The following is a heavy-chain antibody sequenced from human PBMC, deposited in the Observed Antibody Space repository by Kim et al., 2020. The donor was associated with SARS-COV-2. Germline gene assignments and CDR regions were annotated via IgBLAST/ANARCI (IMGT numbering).Heavy chain of an antibody. CDR2: IYSGGST. V-gene: IGHV3-53*01. J-gene: IGHJ5*02. CDR3: ARGGMATMNGGNWFDP. Sequence: GGSLRLSCAASGFTVSSNYMSWVRQAPGKGLEWVSVIYSGGSTYYADSVKGRFTISRDNSKNTLYLQMNSLRAEDTAVYYCARGGMATMNGGNWFDPWGQGTLVTVSS. D-gene: IGHD5-12*01. CDR1: GFTVSSNY.